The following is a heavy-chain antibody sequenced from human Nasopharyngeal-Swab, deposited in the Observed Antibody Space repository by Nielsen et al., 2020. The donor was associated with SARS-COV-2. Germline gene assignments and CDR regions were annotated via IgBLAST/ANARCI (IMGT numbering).Heavy chain of an antibody. CDR3: ARDGLDYDFWSAYFMDV. D-gene: IGHD3-3*01. V-gene: IGHV3-21*01. CDR2: ISSSSYI. Sequence: GGSLSCAASGFTFNNYNFNWARQAPGKGLEWVSSISSSSYIYYADSVRGRFTISRDNAKNSLYLQMNSLRAEDTAVYYCARDGLDYDFWSAYFMDVWGQGTTVTVSS. J-gene: IGHJ6*02. CDR1: GFTFNNYN.